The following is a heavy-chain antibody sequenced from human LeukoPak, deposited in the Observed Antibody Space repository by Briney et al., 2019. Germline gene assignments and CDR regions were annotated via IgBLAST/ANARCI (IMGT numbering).Heavy chain of an antibody. Sequence: GASVKVSCKASGLTFSNYGITWVRQAPGQGLEWVGWISAYDGNTNYAQKFQGRVTMTTDTSTSTAYMELRGLRSDDTAVYYCARNPQYYDILTGYYSDWGQGTLVTVSS. CDR1: GLTFSNYG. CDR3: ARNPQYYDILTGYYSD. D-gene: IGHD3-9*01. CDR2: ISAYDGNT. J-gene: IGHJ4*02. V-gene: IGHV1-18*01.